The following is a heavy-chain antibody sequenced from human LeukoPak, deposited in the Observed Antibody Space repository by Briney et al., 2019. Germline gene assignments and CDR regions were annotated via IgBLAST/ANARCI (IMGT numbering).Heavy chain of an antibody. Sequence: SETLSLTCTVSGGSISSYYWSWIRQPPGKGLEWIGYIYYSGSTNYNPSLKSRVTISVDTSKNQFSLKLSSVTAADSAVYYCARDQRLNWFDPWGQGTLVTVSS. CDR2: IYYSGST. CDR1: GGSISSYY. J-gene: IGHJ5*02. V-gene: IGHV4-59*01. CDR3: ARDQRLNWFDP. D-gene: IGHD6-19*01.